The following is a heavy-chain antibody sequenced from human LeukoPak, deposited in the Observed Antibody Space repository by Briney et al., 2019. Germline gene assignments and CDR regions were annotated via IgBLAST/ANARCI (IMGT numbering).Heavy chain of an antibody. CDR2: ISYDGSNK. D-gene: IGHD1-26*01. V-gene: IGHV3-30*18. CDR3: AKDLVGGSMDV. CDR1: GFTVSSNY. Sequence: GGSLRLSCAASGFTVSSNYMSWVRQAPGKGLEWVAVISYDGSNKYYADSVKGRFTISRDNSKNTLYLQMNSLRAEDTAVYYCAKDLVGGSMDVWGQGTTVTVSS. J-gene: IGHJ6*02.